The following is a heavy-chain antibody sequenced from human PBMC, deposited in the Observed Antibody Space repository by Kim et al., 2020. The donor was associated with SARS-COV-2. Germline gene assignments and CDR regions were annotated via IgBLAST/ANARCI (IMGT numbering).Heavy chain of an antibody. V-gene: IGHV7-4-1*02. D-gene: IGHD2-2*01. CDR2: INTNTGNP. Sequence: ASVKVSCKASGYTFTSYAMNWVRQAPGQGLEWMGWINTNTGNPTYAQGFTGRFVFSLDTSVSTAYLQISSLKAEDTAVYYCAREIRPSLDIVVVPAARGCSGGSCYSYDYWGQGTLVTVSS. J-gene: IGHJ4*02. CDR1: GYTFTSYA. CDR3: AREIRPSLDIVVVPAARGCSGGSCYSYDY.